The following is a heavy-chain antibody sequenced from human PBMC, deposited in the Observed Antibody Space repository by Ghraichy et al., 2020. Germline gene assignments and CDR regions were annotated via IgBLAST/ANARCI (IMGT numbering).Heavy chain of an antibody. CDR3: ARVTFYYDTSGEAFDI. CDR2: IYHSGSV. D-gene: IGHD3-22*01. V-gene: IGHV4-30-2*01. Sequence: TLSLTCTVSGGSISSDGYSWSWIRQQPGKGLEWIGFIYHSGSVSYTPSLKSRVTISLDRSKNQFSLKLTSVTAADTAVYFCARVTFYYDTSGEAFDIWGQGTIVTVSS. J-gene: IGHJ3*02. CDR1: GGSISSDGYS.